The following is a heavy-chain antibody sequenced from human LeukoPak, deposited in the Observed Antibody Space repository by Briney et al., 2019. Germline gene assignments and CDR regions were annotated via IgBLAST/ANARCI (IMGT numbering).Heavy chain of an antibody. V-gene: IGHV3-30*18. CDR1: GFTFSSYG. CDR3: AKPFQRGDYYGSGTYSGMDV. D-gene: IGHD3-10*01. J-gene: IGHJ6*01. Sequence: GGSLRLSCAASGFTFSSYGMHWVRQAPGEGLEWVAVISYDGSNKYYADSVKGRFTISRDNSKNTLYLQMNSLRAEDTAVYYCAKPFQRGDYYGSGTYSGMDVWGQGTTVTVSS. CDR2: ISYDGSNK.